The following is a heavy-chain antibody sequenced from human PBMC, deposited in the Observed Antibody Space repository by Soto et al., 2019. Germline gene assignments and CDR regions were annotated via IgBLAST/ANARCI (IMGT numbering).Heavy chain of an antibody. CDR3: AKYQPHEFDP. V-gene: IGHV4-30-4*08. CDR2: ISDSGST. CDR1: GASIGSGDDY. Sequence: PSETLSLTCSVSGASIGSGDDYWTWIRQSPGKGLEWIGYISDSGSTFYNPSLRSRLTIALDTSKNHFSLKLNSVTAADTAVYYCAKYQPHEFDPCGQGIPVTVSS. J-gene: IGHJ5*02. D-gene: IGHD2-2*01.